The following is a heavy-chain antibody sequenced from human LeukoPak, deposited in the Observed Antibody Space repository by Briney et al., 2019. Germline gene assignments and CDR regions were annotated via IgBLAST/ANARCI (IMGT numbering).Heavy chain of an antibody. J-gene: IGHJ4*02. CDR3: AGGGKYYWAPDF. Sequence: PSETLSLTCGVSGYAMSSSDWWGWIRQPPEKELEWIGYIYYSGSADHNPSLKSQVTMSIDTSNNQFSLRLSSVTALDTAIYYCAGGGKYYWAPDFWGQGTLVTVSS. D-gene: IGHD3-10*01. CDR2: IYYSGSA. V-gene: IGHV4-28*06. CDR1: GYAMSSSDW.